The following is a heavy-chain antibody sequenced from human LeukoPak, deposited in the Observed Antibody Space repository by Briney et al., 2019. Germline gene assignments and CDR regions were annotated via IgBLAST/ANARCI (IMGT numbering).Heavy chain of an antibody. D-gene: IGHD3-22*01. CDR2: IKQDGSEK. V-gene: IGHV3-7*02. J-gene: IGHJ3*02. CDR3: TRYIADSSGSPSPSAFNI. CDR1: GFTFSAYW. Sequence: GGSLTLSCTASGFTFSAYWLSWVRQAPGKGLNWVANIKQDGSEKYYEDSVKGRFTISRDNAKNSLYLQMNSLRVEDTAVYYCTRYIADSSGSPSPSAFNIWGQGTMVTVSS.